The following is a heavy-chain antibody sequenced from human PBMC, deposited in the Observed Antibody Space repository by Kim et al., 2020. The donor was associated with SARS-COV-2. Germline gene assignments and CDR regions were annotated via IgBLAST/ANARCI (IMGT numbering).Heavy chain of an antibody. CDR1: GFTVSSNY. CDR3: AYPSQILYSYEDYYGMDV. Sequence: GGSLRLSCAASGFTVSSNYMSWVRQAPGKGLEWVSVIYSGGSTYYADSVKGRFTISRDNSKNTLYLQMNSLRAEDTAVYYCAYPSQILYSYEDYYGMDVWGQGTTVTVSS. J-gene: IGHJ6*02. D-gene: IGHD5-18*01. V-gene: IGHV3-66*01. CDR2: IYSGGST.